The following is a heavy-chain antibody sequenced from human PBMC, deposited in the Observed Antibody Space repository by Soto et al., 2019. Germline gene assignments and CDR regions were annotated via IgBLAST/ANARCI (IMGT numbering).Heavy chain of an antibody. CDR2: ITATGDRT. CDR1: GFSFSTYS. V-gene: IGHV3-23*01. J-gene: IGHJ4*02. CDR3: ATMNGYFDY. Sequence: GGSLRLSCADSGFSFSTYSMSWVRQTPGKGLEWVSAITATGDRTYYADSVTGRFTISRDNSKKTHYLQMTSLRAEDTAMYYCATMNGYFDYWGQGTPVTVSS. D-gene: IGHD3-22*01.